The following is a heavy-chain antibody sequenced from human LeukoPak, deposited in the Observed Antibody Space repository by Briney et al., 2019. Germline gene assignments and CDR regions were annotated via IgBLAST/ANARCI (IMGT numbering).Heavy chain of an antibody. CDR2: IIPIFGTA. D-gene: IGHD3/OR15-3a*01. V-gene: IGHV1-69*05. CDR1: GGTFSSYA. J-gene: IGHJ5*02. CDR3: ASSGLEENWFDP. Sequence: SVKVSCKASGGTFSSYAISWVRQTPGQGLEWMGGIIPIFGTANYAQKFQGRVTITTDESTSTAYMELSSLRSEDTAVYYCASSGLEENWFDPWGQGTLVTVSS.